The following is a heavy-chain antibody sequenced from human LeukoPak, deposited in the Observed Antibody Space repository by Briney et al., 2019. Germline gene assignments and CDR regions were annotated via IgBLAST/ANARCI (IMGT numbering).Heavy chain of an antibody. J-gene: IGHJ3*02. CDR3: ARGPSDCSSTSCQDAFDI. CDR2: IYYSGST. CDR1: GGSVSSGSYY. D-gene: IGHD2-2*01. V-gene: IGHV4-61*01. Sequence: SETLSLTCTVSGGSVSSGSYYWSWTRQPPGKGLEWIGYIYYSGSTNYNPSLKSRVTISVDTSKNQFSLKLSSVTAADTAVYYCARGPSDCSSTSCQDAFDIWGQGTMVTVSS.